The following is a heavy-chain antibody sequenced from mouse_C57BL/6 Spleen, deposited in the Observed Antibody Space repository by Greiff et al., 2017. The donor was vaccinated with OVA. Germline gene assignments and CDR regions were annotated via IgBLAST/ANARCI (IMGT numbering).Heavy chain of an antibody. CDR1: GYAFSSYW. V-gene: IGHV1-80*01. Sequence: VQLQQSGAELVKPGASVKISCKASGYAFSSYWMNWVKQRPGKGLEWIGQIYPGDGDTNYNGKVKGKATLTADKSSRTAYMQLSSLTSEDSAVYFCARSRDYDEDYWGQGTTLTVSS. CDR2: IYPGDGDT. CDR3: ARSRDYDEDY. D-gene: IGHD2-4*01. J-gene: IGHJ2*01.